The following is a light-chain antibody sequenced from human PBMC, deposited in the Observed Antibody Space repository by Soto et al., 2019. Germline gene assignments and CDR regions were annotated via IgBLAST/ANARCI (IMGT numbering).Light chain of an antibody. J-gene: IGKJ4*01. CDR2: GAS. V-gene: IGKV1-12*01. Sequence: DIQMTQSPSSVSASVGDRVTITCRASQGISSGLAWYQQKPGQAPTLLIYGASTLQSGVPSRFSGSGSGTAFTLIISSLQPEDFATYYCQQSTNLPLTFGGGTKVEIK. CDR3: QQSTNLPLT. CDR1: QGISSG.